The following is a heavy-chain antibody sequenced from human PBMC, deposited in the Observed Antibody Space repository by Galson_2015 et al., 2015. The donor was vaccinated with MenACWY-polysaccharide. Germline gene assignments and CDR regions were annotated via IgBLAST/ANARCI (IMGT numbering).Heavy chain of an antibody. CDR2: IYYSGST. V-gene: IGHV4-59*01. Sequence: LSLTCTVSGGSISHFYWSWIRQPPGKGLEWIGYIYYSGSTNYNPSLKSRVTISVDTSKNQFSLKLSSVTAADTAVYYCARHLTFDYWGQGTLVTVSS. D-gene: IGHD3-10*01. J-gene: IGHJ4*02. CDR1: GGSISHFY. CDR3: ARHLTFDY.